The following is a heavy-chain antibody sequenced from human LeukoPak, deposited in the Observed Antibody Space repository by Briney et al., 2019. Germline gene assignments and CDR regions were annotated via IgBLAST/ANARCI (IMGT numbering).Heavy chain of an antibody. J-gene: IGHJ5*02. Sequence: SQTLSLTCAISGDSVSSNSAAWNWIRQSPSRGLEWLGRTYYRSKWYNDYAVSVKSRITINPDTSKNQFSLKLSSVTAADTAVYYCARVSGSRSSGWPPRNNWFDPWGQGTLVTVSS. CDR1: GDSVSSNSAA. CDR2: TYYRSKWYN. D-gene: IGHD6-19*01. V-gene: IGHV6-1*01. CDR3: ARVSGSRSSGWPPRNNWFDP.